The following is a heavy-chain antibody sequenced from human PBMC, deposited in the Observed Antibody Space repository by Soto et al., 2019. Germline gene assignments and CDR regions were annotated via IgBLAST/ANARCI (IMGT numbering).Heavy chain of an antibody. D-gene: IGHD2-15*01. V-gene: IGHV1-18*01. Sequence: QVQLVQSGAEVKKPGASVKVSCKASGHTFTSYGISWVRQAPGQGLEWMGWISAYNGNTNYAQKLQGRVTMTTDTSTSTAYIALRSLSSDDTAVYYCARVGYCSGGSRYSSSDYWGQGTLVTVSS. CDR1: GHTFTSYG. CDR2: ISAYNGNT. J-gene: IGHJ4*02. CDR3: ARVGYCSGGSRYSSSDY.